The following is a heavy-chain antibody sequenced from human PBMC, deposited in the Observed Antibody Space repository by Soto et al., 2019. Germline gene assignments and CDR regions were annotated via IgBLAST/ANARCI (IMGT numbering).Heavy chain of an antibody. CDR1: GFSLSNDRMG. Sequence: QVTLKESGPVLVKPTETLTLTCTVSGFSLSNDRMGVSWIRQPPGKALEWLARIFSSDEKLYTTSLRSRLTISKDTSTSQVVLTMTNLDPLDTATYYCARIHLTYYHTSGGSMDVWGQGTTVTVSS. CDR2: IFSSDEK. D-gene: IGHD3-10*01. J-gene: IGHJ6*02. CDR3: ARIHLTYYHTSGGSMDV. V-gene: IGHV2-26*01.